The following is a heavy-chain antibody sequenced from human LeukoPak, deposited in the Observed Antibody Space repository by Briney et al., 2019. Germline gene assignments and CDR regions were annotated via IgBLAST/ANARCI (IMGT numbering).Heavy chain of an antibody. CDR2: ISSSSSYI. J-gene: IGHJ1*01. Sequence: GGSLRLSCAASGFTFSSYSMNWVRQAPGKGLEWVSSISSSSSYIYYADSVKGRFTISRNNAKNSLYLQMNSLRAEDTAVYYCARELNRYGGNTPFQHWGQGTLVTVSS. V-gene: IGHV3-21*01. CDR3: ARELNRYGGNTPFQH. CDR1: GFTFSSYS. D-gene: IGHD4-23*01.